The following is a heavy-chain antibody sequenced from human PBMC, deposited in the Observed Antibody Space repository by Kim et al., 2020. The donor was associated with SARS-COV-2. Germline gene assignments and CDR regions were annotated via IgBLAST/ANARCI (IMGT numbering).Heavy chain of an antibody. V-gene: IGHV1-8*01. CDR3: ARAVWFRELLPRYYFDY. D-gene: IGHD3-10*01. J-gene: IGHJ4*02. Sequence: KFQGRVTMTRNNSISTAYMELSSLRSEDTAVYYCARAVWFRELLPRYYFDYWGQGTLVTVSS.